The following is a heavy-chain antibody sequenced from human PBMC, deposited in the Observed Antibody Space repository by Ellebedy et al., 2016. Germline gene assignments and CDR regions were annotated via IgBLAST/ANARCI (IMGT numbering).Heavy chain of an antibody. CDR1: GFTFSNYA. Sequence: GESLKISCAASGFTFSNYAMSWVRQAPGKGLEWLSTDSGSGGSTNNADSVKGRFTISRDNSKNTVSLQMNRLGAEDTAAYYCAKESGNGYNHFDYWGQGTLVTVSS. CDR2: DSGSGGST. D-gene: IGHD5-24*01. J-gene: IGHJ4*02. V-gene: IGHV3-23*01. CDR3: AKESGNGYNHFDY.